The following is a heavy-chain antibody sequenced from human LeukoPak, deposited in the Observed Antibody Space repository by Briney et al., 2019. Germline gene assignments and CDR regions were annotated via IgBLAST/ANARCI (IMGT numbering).Heavy chain of an antibody. CDR1: GYTFTSYA. Sequence: ASVTVSCKASGYTFTSYAMHWVRQAPGQRLEWMGWINAGNGNTKYSQKLQGRVTMTTDTSTSTAYMELRSLRSDDTAVCYCARAGETIFGAPNWFDPWGQGTLVTVSS. J-gene: IGHJ5*02. CDR2: INAGNGNT. CDR3: ARAGETIFGAPNWFDP. V-gene: IGHV1-3*01. D-gene: IGHD3-3*01.